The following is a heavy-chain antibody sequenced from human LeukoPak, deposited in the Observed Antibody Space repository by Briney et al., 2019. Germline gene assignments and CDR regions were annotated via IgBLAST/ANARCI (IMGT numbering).Heavy chain of an antibody. Sequence: GASVKVSCKASGLNFSMYPFSWVRQGPGQGLEWMGRIIPFVGAASYTEKFQGRVKITADTSTTTAFMELSSLGSEDTAVYYCAGGLPRATRLFDSSVYFDIWGQGTLVTVSS. CDR1: GLNFSMYP. D-gene: IGHD3-22*01. V-gene: IGHV1-69*06. J-gene: IGHJ4*02. CDR2: IIPFVGAA. CDR3: AGGLPRATRLFDSSVYFDI.